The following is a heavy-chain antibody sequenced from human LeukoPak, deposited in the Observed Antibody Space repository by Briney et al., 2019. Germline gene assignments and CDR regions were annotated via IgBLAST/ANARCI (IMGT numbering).Heavy chain of an antibody. CDR2: INPNSGGT. D-gene: IGHD3-22*01. V-gene: IGHV1-2*04. CDR1: GYTFTGYY. Sequence: GASVKVSCKASGYTFTGYYMHWVRQAPGQGLEWMGWINPNSGGTNYAQKFQGWVTMTRDTSISTAYMELSRLRSDDTAVYYCARSPPNYCDSSGYVDYWGQGTLVTVSS. CDR3: ARSPPNYCDSSGYVDY. J-gene: IGHJ4*02.